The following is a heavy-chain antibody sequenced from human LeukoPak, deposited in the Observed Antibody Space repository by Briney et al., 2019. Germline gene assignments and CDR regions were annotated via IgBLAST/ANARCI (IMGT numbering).Heavy chain of an antibody. CDR2: ISAYNGNT. J-gene: IGHJ4*02. Sequence: ASVKVSCKASGYTFTSYGISWVRQAPGQGLEWMGWISAYNGNTNYAQKLQGRVTMTTDTSTSTAYMELRSLRSDDTAVYYCARDLRIAVAGDFDYWGQGTLVTVSS. CDR1: GYTFTSYG. V-gene: IGHV1-18*01. D-gene: IGHD6-19*01. CDR3: ARDLRIAVAGDFDY.